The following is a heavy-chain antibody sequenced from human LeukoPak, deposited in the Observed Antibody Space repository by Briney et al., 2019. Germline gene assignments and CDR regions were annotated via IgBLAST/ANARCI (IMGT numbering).Heavy chain of an antibody. D-gene: IGHD6-13*01. CDR1: GYTFSNYG. CDR2: ISGINTNT. J-gene: IGHJ4*02. V-gene: IGHV1-18*01. CDR3: ARARFSSRNRDGYFDS. Sequence: ASVKVSCKASGYTFSNYGIHWVRQAPGHGLEWMGWISGINTNTNYAQKVQGRVTMTADTSTATAYMELRSLRSDDTAVYYCARARFSSRNRDGYFDSWGEGTLVTVPS.